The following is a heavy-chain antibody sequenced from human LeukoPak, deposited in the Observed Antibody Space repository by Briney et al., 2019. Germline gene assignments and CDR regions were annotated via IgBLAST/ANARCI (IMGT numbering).Heavy chain of an antibody. V-gene: IGHV1-46*01. J-gene: IGHJ4*02. Sequence: GASVTVSCTASGHTFTNYYMHWVRQAPGQGLEWMGMINPSGDSTSYAQKFQGTVTMTRDTSTSTVYMELSSLRSEDTAVYYCARGLGSASYYDYWGQGTLVTVSS. CDR3: ARGLGSASYYDY. CDR1: GHTFTNYY. CDR2: INPSGDST. D-gene: IGHD3-10*01.